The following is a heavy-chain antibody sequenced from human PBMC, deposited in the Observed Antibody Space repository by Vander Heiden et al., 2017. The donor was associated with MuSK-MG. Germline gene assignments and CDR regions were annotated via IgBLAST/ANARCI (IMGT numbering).Heavy chain of an antibody. CDR2: ITSSSNTI. CDR3: ARDMSSTWYEAFDY. J-gene: IGHJ4*02. D-gene: IGHD6-13*01. CDR1: GFTFRSYN. Sequence: VQLVESGGGLVHPGGSLRLSCAASGFTFRSYNMNWVRQAPGKGLEWVSDITSSSNTIYYADSVKGRFTISRDNAKNSLYLQMNSLRAEDTAVYFCARDMSSTWYEAFDYWGQGALVTVSS. V-gene: IGHV3-48*01.